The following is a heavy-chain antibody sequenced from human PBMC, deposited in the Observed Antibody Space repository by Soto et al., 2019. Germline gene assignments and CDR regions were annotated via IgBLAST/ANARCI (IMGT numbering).Heavy chain of an antibody. V-gene: IGHV1-18*01. J-gene: IGHJ4*02. CDR1: GYTFTSYG. Sequence: ASVKVSCKASGYTFTSYGISWVRQAPGQGLEWMGWISAYNGNTNYAQKLQGRVTMTTDTSTSTAYMELRSLRSDDTAVYYCASDYYGSGSYYRGPFDYWGQGTLVTVSS. CDR2: ISAYNGNT. CDR3: ASDYYGSGSYYRGPFDY. D-gene: IGHD3-10*01.